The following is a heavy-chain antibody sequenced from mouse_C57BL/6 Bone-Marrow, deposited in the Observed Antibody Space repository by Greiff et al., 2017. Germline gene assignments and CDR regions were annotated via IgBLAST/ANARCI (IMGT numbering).Heavy chain of an antibody. V-gene: IGHV1-63*01. Sequence: VQLQQSGAELVRPGTSVKMSCKASGYTFTNYWIGWAKQRPGHGLEWIGDIYPGGGYTNYNEKFKGKATLTADKSSSTAYMQCSSLTSEDSAIYYCARAGTGAWFAYWGQGTLVTVSA. D-gene: IGHD4-1*01. CDR1: GYTFTNYW. J-gene: IGHJ3*01. CDR3: ARAGTGAWFAY. CDR2: IYPGGGYT.